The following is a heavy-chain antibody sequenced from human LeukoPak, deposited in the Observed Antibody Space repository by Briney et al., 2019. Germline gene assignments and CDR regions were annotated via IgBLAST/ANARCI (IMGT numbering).Heavy chain of an antibody. V-gene: IGHV4-34*01. CDR3: ARHPSLVPAAPDWFDP. CDR1: GGSFSGYY. CDR2: INHSGST. J-gene: IGHJ5*02. D-gene: IGHD2-2*01. Sequence: SETLSLTCAVYGGSFSGYYWSWIRQPPGKGLEWIGEINHSGSTNYNPSLKSRVTISVDTSKNQFSLKLSSVTAADTAVYYCARHPSLVPAAPDWFDPRGQGTLVTVSS.